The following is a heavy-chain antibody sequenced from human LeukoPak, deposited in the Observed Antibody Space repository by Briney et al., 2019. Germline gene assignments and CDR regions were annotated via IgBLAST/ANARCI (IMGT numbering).Heavy chain of an antibody. D-gene: IGHD3-10*01. V-gene: IGHV3-7*01. Sequence: GGSLRLSCAASGFTFSSYWMSWVRQAPGKGLEWVANIKQDGSEKYYVDSVKGRFTISRDNAKNSLYLQMNSLRAEDTAVYYCARVLRAPYYYASGSEYYFDYWGQGTLVTVSS. CDR1: GFTFSSYW. CDR2: IKQDGSEK. J-gene: IGHJ4*02. CDR3: ARVLRAPYYYASGSEYYFDY.